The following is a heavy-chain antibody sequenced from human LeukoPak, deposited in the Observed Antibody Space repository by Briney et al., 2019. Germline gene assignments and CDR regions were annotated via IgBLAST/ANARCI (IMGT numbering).Heavy chain of an antibody. CDR2: VSTSGTT. J-gene: IGHJ2*01. Sequence: TLSLTCTVSGGSISSGSYYWSWIRQPAGKRLEWIGRVSTSGTTNYNPSLKSRVTILVDTSKNQFSLKLSSVTAADTAVYYCARGCRDGYSNYWYFDLWGRGTLVTVSS. V-gene: IGHV4-61*02. D-gene: IGHD5-24*01. CDR1: GGSISSGSYY. CDR3: ARGCRDGYSNYWYFDL.